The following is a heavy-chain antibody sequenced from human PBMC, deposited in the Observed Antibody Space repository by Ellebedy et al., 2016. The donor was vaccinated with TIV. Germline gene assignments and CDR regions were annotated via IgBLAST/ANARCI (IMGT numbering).Heavy chain of an antibody. Sequence: GESLKISCAASGFSFSDYGMHWVRRAPGKALEWVAVISHDGRVQYYRDSVKGRFIISRDNSKKTLYLQVDSPRGEDTAVYYCAKAEKVRAGPWYFDLWGRGTLVTVSS. D-gene: IGHD1-14*01. CDR2: ISHDGRVQ. CDR1: GFSFSDYG. V-gene: IGHV3-30*18. CDR3: AKAEKVRAGPWYFDL. J-gene: IGHJ2*01.